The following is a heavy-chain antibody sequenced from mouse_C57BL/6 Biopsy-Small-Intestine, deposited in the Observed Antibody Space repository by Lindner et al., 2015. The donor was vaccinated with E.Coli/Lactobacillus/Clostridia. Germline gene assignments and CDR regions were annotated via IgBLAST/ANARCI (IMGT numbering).Heavy chain of an antibody. D-gene: IGHD2-4*01. Sequence: VQLQESGAELVKPGASVKLSCKASGYIFTTYWMHWVKQRPGRGLEWIGRIDPNSGGTKYSEKFKGKATLTVDTSSSTANMELHSLTSEDSAVYFCARWTYDYDEGWYFDVWGTGTTVTVSS. CDR1: GYIFTTYW. V-gene: IGHV1-62-3*01. CDR3: ARWTYDYDEGWYFDV. J-gene: IGHJ1*03. CDR2: IDPNSGGT.